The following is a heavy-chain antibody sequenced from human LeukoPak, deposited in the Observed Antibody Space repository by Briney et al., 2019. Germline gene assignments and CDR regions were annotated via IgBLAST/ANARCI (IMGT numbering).Heavy chain of an antibody. Sequence: ASVKVSFKASGYTFTSYGISWVRQAPGQGLEWMGWISAYNGNTNYAQKLQGRVTMTTDTSTSTAYMELRSLRSDDTAVYYCARSYYDSSGYYKDYWGQGTLVTVSS. CDR3: ARSYYDSSGYYKDY. CDR2: ISAYNGNT. CDR1: GYTFTSYG. J-gene: IGHJ4*02. D-gene: IGHD3-22*01. V-gene: IGHV1-18*01.